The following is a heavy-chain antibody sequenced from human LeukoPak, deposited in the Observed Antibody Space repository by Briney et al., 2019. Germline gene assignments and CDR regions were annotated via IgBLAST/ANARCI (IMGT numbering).Heavy chain of an antibody. V-gene: IGHV4-38-2*02. CDR1: GYSISSGYY. CDR2: IYYGEST. Sequence: SETLSLTCTVSGYSISSGYYWGWIRQPPGKGLEWIGSIYYGESTYCNPSLKSRITISVDTSKKQFPLKLNSVTAADTAVYYCASFFYDSSGYYSRGNYWGQGTLVTVSS. J-gene: IGHJ4*02. D-gene: IGHD3-22*01. CDR3: ASFFYDSSGYYSRGNY.